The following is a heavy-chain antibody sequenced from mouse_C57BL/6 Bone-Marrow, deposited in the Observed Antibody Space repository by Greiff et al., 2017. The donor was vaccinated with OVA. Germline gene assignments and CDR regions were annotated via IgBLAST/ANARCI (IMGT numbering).Heavy chain of an antibody. D-gene: IGHD1-1*01. CDR3: ARSLYYPFAY. CDR2: IRNKANGYTT. J-gene: IGHJ3*01. V-gene: IGHV7-3*01. CDR1: GFTFTDYY. Sequence: EVQVVESGGGLVQPGGSLSLSCAASGFTFTDYYMSWVRQPPGKALEWLGFIRNKANGYTTEYSASVKGRFTISRDNSQSILYLQMNALGAEDSATYYCARSLYYPFAYWGQGTLVTVSA.